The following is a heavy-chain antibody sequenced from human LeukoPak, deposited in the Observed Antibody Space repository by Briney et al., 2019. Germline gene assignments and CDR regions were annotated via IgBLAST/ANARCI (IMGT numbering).Heavy chain of an antibody. V-gene: IGHV3-66*01. CDR2: IYSGGGT. CDR3: ARDYAWFDP. CDR1: GFTISSNF. D-gene: IGHD3-16*01. Sequence: GGSLRLSCAASGFTISSNFISWVRQAPGKGLEWVSIIYSGGGTYYADSVKGRFTISRDNSKNTLYLQMNSLRAEDTAVYYCARDYAWFDPWGQGTLVTASS. J-gene: IGHJ5*02.